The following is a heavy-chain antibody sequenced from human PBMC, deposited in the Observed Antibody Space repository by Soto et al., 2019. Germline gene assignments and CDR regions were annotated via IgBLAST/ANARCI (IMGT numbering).Heavy chain of an antibody. CDR1: GFTFSSYG. CDR3: AKEGHRQRRTPVDY. Sequence: PGGSLRLSCAASGFTFSSYGMHWVHQAPGKGLEWVAVISYDGSNKYYADSVKGRFTISRDNSKNTLYLQMNSLRAEDTAVYYCAKEGHRQRRTPVDYWGQGTLVTVSS. D-gene: IGHD1-1*01. J-gene: IGHJ4*02. V-gene: IGHV3-30*18. CDR2: ISYDGSNK.